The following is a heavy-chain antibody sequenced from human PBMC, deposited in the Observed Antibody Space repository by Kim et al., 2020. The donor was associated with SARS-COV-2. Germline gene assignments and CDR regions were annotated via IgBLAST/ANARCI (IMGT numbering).Heavy chain of an antibody. CDR3: ARTTNGDY. J-gene: IGHJ4*02. CDR2: INPGSGNT. D-gene: IGHD1-1*01. V-gene: IGHV1-3*01. CDR1: GYTFTSYN. Sequence: ASVKVSCKASGYTFTSYNMHWVRQAPGQGLEWMGWINPGSGNTKYSQNFQGRVTITRDTSATTAYLELSSLRSEDTALYYCARTTNGDYWGQGTLVIVSS.